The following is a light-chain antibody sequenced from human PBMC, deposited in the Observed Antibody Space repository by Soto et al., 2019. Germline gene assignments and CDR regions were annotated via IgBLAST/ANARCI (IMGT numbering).Light chain of an antibody. CDR2: GAS. J-gene: IGKJ5*01. CDR1: QSVSSSY. CDR3: QQYGSSPRLT. V-gene: IGKV3-20*01. Sequence: EIVLTQSPATLSLSPGERATLSCRASQSVSSSYLARYQQKPGQAPRLLIYGASSRATGIPDRFSGSGSGTDFTLTISRLEPEDFAVYYCQQYGSSPRLTFGQGTRLEIK.